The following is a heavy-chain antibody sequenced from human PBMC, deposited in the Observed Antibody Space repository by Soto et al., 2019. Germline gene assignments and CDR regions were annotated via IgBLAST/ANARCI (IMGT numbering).Heavy chain of an antibody. CDR3: ARDPNYDFWSGSGGFDP. CDR2: ISAYNGNT. Sequence: GASVKVSCKASGYTFTSYGISWVRQAPGQGLEWMGWISAYNGNTNYAQKLQGRVTMTTDTSTSTAYMELRSLRSDDTAVYYCARDPNYDFWSGSGGFDPWGRGTLVTVSS. J-gene: IGHJ5*02. CDR1: GYTFTSYG. V-gene: IGHV1-18*04. D-gene: IGHD3-3*01.